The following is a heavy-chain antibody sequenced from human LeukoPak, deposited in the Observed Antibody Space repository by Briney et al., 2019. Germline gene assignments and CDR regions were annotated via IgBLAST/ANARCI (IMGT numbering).Heavy chain of an antibody. Sequence: PGGSLRLSCAASGFTFDDYAMHWVRQAPGKGLEWVSGISWNSGSIVYADSVKGRSTISRDNAKNSLYLQMNSLRAEDTALYYCATGCSTTSCYRAFDPWGQGTLVTVSS. V-gene: IGHV3-9*01. CDR1: GFTFDDYA. D-gene: IGHD2-2*01. CDR2: ISWNSGSI. J-gene: IGHJ5*02. CDR3: ATGCSTTSCYRAFDP.